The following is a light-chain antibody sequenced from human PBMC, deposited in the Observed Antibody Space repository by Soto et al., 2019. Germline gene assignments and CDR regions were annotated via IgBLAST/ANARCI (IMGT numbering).Light chain of an antibody. Sequence: QSVLTQPASVSGSAGQSITISCSGTMRDVGACNLVSWYQQHPGTAPKLIIYEARNRPPGISSRFSVSRCRNTASLTISGLQSEGECDYYCSAYAAISSLVFGGGTKCTV. CDR1: MRDVGACNL. CDR3: SAYAAISSLV. V-gene: IGLV2-14*01. J-gene: IGLJ3*02. CDR2: EAR.